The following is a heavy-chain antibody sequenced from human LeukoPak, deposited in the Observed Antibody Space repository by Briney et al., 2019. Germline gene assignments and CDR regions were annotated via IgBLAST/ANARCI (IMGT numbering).Heavy chain of an antibody. CDR3: ARGALSITMIVGY. CDR2: ISSSSSYI. J-gene: IGHJ4*02. Sequence: GGSLRLSCAASGFTFSSYSMNLVRQAPGKGLEWVSSISSSSSYIYYADSVKGRFTISRDNAKNSLYLQMNSLRAEDTAVYYCARGALSITMIVGYWGQGTLVTASS. CDR1: GFTFSSYS. V-gene: IGHV3-21*01. D-gene: IGHD3-22*01.